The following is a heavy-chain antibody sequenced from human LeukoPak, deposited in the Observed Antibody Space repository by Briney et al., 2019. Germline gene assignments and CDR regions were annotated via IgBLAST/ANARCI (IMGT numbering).Heavy chain of an antibody. Sequence: PSETLSLTCTVSGGSISSCYWSWIRQPPGKGLEWIAYISDIGSINYNPSLNSRVTISVDTSKNQFSLRLSSVTAADTAIYYCARAVSGRFDYWGQGTLVTVSS. J-gene: IGHJ4*02. CDR3: ARAVSGRFDY. CDR1: GGSISSCY. D-gene: IGHD6-19*01. CDR2: ISDIGSI. V-gene: IGHV4-59*08.